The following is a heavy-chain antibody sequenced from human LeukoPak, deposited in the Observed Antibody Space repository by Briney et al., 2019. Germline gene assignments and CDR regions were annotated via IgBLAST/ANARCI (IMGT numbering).Heavy chain of an antibody. V-gene: IGHV3-23*01. CDR3: AKEYSNGWSLHYFNY. CDR2: ISGSGGST. J-gene: IGHJ4*02. Sequence: GGSLRLSCAASRFTFTSYAMSWVRQAPGKGLEWVSTISGSGGSTYYADSVKGRFTISRDNSKNTLYLQMNSLRAEDTAVYYCAKEYSNGWSLHYFNYWGQGTLVTVSS. CDR1: RFTFTSYA. D-gene: IGHD6-19*01.